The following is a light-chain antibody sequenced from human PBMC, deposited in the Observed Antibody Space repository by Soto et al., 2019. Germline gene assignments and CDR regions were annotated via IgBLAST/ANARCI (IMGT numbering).Light chain of an antibody. V-gene: IGLV1-51*01. Sequence: QSVLTQPPSVSAAPGQKVTISCSGSSFNIGSDYVSWYQQLPGTAPTLLIYDNNQRPSGIPDRFSGSKSGTSATLGITGLQTGDEADYYCAVWYTSLGGGVFGSGTKLTVL. CDR1: SFNIGSDY. CDR2: DNN. J-gene: IGLJ1*01. CDR3: AVWYTSLGGGV.